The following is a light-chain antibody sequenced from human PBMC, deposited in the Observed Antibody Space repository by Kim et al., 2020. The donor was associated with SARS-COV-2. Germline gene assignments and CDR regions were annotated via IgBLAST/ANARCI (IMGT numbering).Light chain of an antibody. CDR1: KLGNKY. J-gene: IGLJ3*02. CDR3: QAWDSTTAV. Sequence: SYELTQPPSVSVSPGQTASITCSGDKLGNKYVCWYQQKPGQSPVLVIYQDSNRPSRIPERFSGSNSGNTATLTITGTQAGDEADYYCQAWDSTTAVFGGGTKLTVL. V-gene: IGLV3-1*01. CDR2: QDS.